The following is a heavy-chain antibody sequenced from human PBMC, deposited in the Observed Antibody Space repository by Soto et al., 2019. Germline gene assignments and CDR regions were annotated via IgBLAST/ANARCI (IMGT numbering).Heavy chain of an antibody. J-gene: IGHJ4*02. CDR1: GFTFSSYG. V-gene: IGHV3-30*03. CDR3: TGEVASGY. D-gene: IGHD2-8*02. Sequence: GGSLRLSCAASGFTFSSYGMHWVRQAPGKGLEWVAVISKDGSVKYYAESVKGRFTISRDNSKNTLYLQMNSLGAEDTAAYYCTGEVASGYWGQGT. CDR2: ISKDGSVK.